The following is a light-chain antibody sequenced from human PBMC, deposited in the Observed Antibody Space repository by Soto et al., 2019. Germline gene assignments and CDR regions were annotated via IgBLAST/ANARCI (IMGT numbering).Light chain of an antibody. J-gene: IGLJ2*01. CDR2: EVT. CDR3: ASYAGNKVV. Sequence: QSALTQPPSASGSPGQSVAISCTGTSSDIGGYNYVSWYQQHSGKAPKLIIYEVTRRPSGVPDRFSGSKSGSTASLTVSGLQAEDEADYYCASYAGNKVVFGGGTKVTLL. CDR1: SSDIGGYNY. V-gene: IGLV2-8*01.